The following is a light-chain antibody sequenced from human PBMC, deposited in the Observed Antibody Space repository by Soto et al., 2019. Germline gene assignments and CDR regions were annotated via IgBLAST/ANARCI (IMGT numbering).Light chain of an antibody. CDR2: GAS. Sequence: EILLTQSPGTLSLSPGERATLSCGASQTVSSIYLAWYQQKPGQAPRLLIYGASSRATGIPDRFSGSGSGTDFTLTISRLETEDFAVYYCQQYGSSFWTFGQGTKVDI. V-gene: IGKV3-20*01. CDR3: QQYGSSFWT. J-gene: IGKJ1*01. CDR1: QTVSSIY.